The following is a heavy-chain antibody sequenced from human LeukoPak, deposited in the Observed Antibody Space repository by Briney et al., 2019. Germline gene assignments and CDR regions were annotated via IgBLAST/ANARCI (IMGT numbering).Heavy chain of an antibody. CDR1: GFTFSSYW. J-gene: IGHJ4*02. CDR2: IKQDGSEK. V-gene: IGHV3-7*01. D-gene: IGHD7-27*01. Sequence: PGGSLRLSCAASGFTFSSYWMSWVRQAPGKGLEWGANIKQDGSEKYYVDSVKGRFTISRDNAKNSLYLQMNSLRAEDTAVYYCARESLGQEPVKYFWGQGTLVTVSS. CDR3: ARESLGQEPVKYF.